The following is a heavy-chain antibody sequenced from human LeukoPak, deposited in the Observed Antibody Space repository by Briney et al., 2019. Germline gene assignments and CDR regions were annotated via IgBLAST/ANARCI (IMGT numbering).Heavy chain of an antibody. CDR1: GYTFTGHY. J-gene: IGHJ4*02. D-gene: IGHD3-22*01. Sequence: ASVKVPCKASGYTFTGHYMHWVRQAPGQGLEWMGWINPNSGGTNYAQKFQGRVTMTRDTSISTAYMELSSLRSDDTAVYYCARRVDSSGPTWDYWGQGTLVTVSS. V-gene: IGHV1-2*02. CDR2: INPNSGGT. CDR3: ARRVDSSGPTWDY.